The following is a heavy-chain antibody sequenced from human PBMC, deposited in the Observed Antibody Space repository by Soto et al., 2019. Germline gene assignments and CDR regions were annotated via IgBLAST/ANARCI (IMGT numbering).Heavy chain of an antibody. D-gene: IGHD2-2*01. J-gene: IGHJ5*02. V-gene: IGHV1-69*02. CDR3: AISGPVVAPPSLHP. CDR2: IIPILGIA. CDR1: GGTFSSYT. Sequence: QVQLVQSGAEVKKPGSSVKVSCKASGGTFSSYTISWVRQAPGQGLEWMGRIIPILGIANYAQKFQGRVTITADKSTSTAYMELSSLRSEDTAVYYWAISGPVVAPPSLHPWGQGTLVTVSS.